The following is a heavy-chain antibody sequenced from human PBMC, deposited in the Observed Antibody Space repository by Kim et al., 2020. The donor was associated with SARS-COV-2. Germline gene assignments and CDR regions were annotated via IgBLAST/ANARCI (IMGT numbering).Heavy chain of an antibody. D-gene: IGHD3-10*01. J-gene: IGHJ4*02. CDR3: AKRNSDSGTYYSFDY. V-gene: IGHV3-23*01. Sequence: SREDQFTHSRDNSKNTLYLQMNSRRAEDTAVYYCAKRNSDSGTYYSFDYWGQGTLVTVSS.